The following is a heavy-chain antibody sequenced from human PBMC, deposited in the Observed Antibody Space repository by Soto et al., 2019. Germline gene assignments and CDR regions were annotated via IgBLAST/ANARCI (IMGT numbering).Heavy chain of an antibody. Sequence: VQLEESGGGLVQPGGSLRRSCAASGFTFSSYSMNWVRQALGKGLEWVSYISSGSSTIYYADSVKGRFTISRDNDKNSLYLQMNSLRDEDTAVYYCARDCSSTSSYVERLVYWGQGTLVTVSS. J-gene: IGHJ4*02. V-gene: IGHV3-48*02. CDR2: ISSGSSTI. D-gene: IGHD2-2*01. CDR1: GFTFSSYS. CDR3: ARDCSSTSSYVERLVY.